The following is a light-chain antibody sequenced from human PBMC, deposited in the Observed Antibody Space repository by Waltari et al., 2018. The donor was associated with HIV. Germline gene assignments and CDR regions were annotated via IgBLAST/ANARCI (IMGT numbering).Light chain of an antibody. Sequence: IVMTQSPATLSVSPGKRATLACSARQSVSNKLAWYQQKPGQAPRLLMYDASTRVTGIPARFSGSGSGTDFTLTISSLQSGDFAIYYCQQYNNWLTFGGGTKVEIK. J-gene: IGKJ4*01. V-gene: IGKV3-15*01. CDR2: DAS. CDR3: QQYNNWLT. CDR1: QSVSNK.